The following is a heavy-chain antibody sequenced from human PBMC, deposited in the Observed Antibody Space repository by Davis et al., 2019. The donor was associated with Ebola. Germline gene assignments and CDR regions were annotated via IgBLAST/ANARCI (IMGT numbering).Heavy chain of an antibody. D-gene: IGHD3-3*01. J-gene: IGHJ1*01. CDR3: AKETYYDFWSGYYTRRFQH. V-gene: IGHV3-23*01. Sequence: PGGSLRLSCAASGFTFSSYAMSWVRQAPGKGLEWVSAISGSGGSTHYADSVKGRFTISRDNSKNTLYLQMNSLRAEDTAVYYCAKETYYDFWSGYYTRRFQHWGQGTLVTVSS. CDR2: ISGSGGST. CDR1: GFTFSSYA.